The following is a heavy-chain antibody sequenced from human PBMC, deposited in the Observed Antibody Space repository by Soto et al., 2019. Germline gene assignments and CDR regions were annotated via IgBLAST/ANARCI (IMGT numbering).Heavy chain of an antibody. CDR2: ISSSSSYI. J-gene: IGHJ4*02. V-gene: IGHV3-21*01. D-gene: IGHD3-22*01. CDR3: ARLLPYYDSSGFPPFDY. CDR1: GFTFSSYS. Sequence: GGSLRLSCAASGFTFSSYSMNWVRQAPGKGLEWVSSISSSSSYIYYADSVKGRFTISRDNAKNSLYLQMNSLRAEDTAVYYCARLLPYYDSSGFPPFDYWGQGTLVTVSS.